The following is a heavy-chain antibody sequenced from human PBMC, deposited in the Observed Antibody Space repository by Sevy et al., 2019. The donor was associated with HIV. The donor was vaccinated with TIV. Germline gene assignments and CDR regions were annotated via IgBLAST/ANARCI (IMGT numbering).Heavy chain of an antibody. CDR3: AREAQVVGVDLDF. CDR1: GFTFSKYS. D-gene: IGHD1-26*01. J-gene: IGHJ4*02. Sequence: GGSLRLSCAASGFTFSKYSMSWVRQAPGKGLEWVASISSTSSYIYHADSVKGRFTVSRDNAKNSLFLQMNNLRVDDTAVYYCAREAQVVGVDLDFWGQGTLVTVSS. CDR2: ISSTSSYI. V-gene: IGHV3-21*01.